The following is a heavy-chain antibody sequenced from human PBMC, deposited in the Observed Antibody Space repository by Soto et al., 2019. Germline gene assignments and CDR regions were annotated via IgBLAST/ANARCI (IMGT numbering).Heavy chain of an antibody. CDR1: GYSFSDYW. V-gene: IGHV5-51*01. Sequence: GESLKISCKASGYSFSDYWIGWVRQMSGRGLEWMGIIYPGDSDTRYSASFQGQVTISADKSISTTFLQWSSLKASDTAMYYCARRGQYCGISTCRFDPWGQGTLVTVSS. CDR2: IYPGDSDT. CDR3: ARRGQYCGISTCRFDP. D-gene: IGHD2-21*01. J-gene: IGHJ5*02.